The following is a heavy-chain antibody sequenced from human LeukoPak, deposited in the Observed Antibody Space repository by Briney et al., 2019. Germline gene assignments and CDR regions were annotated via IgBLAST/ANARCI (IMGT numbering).Heavy chain of an antibody. V-gene: IGHV3-30*04. CDR1: GFTFSSYA. J-gene: IGHJ6*02. CDR3: AKEKVPAAIYYGMDV. Sequence: GRSLRLSCAASGFTFSSYAMHWVRQAPGKGLEWVAVISYDGSNKYYADSVTGRFTISRDNSKNTLYLQMNSLRAEDTAVYYCAKEKVPAAIYYGMDVWGQGTTVTVSS. D-gene: IGHD2-2*01. CDR2: ISYDGSNK.